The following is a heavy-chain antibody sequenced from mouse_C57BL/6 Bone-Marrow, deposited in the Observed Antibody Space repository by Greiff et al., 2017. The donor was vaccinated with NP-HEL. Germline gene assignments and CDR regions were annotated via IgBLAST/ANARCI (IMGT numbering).Heavy chain of an antibody. CDR2: IDPEDGET. J-gene: IGHJ1*03. Sequence: EVKLMESGAELVKPGASVKLSCTASGFNIKDYYMPWVKQRTEQGLEWIGRIDPEDGETKYAPKFQGKATITADTSSNTAYLQLSSLTSEDTAVYYCAMGGYYDWYFDVWGTGTTVTVSS. CDR3: AMGGYYDWYFDV. V-gene: IGHV14-2*01. D-gene: IGHD2-3*01. CDR1: GFNIKDYY.